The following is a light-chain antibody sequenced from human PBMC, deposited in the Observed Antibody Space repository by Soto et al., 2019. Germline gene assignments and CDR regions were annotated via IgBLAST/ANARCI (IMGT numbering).Light chain of an antibody. CDR3: QQYNDWPPEYT. J-gene: IGKJ2*01. CDR2: GAS. CDR1: QGVSNK. V-gene: IGKV3-15*01. Sequence: EIVMTQPPATLSVSPGERVTLSCRASQGVSNKLAWYQHKPGQAPRLLIYGASSRATGIPARFSGSGSGTDFTLTISSLQSEDYAVYYCQQYNDWPPEYTFGQGTKLEIK.